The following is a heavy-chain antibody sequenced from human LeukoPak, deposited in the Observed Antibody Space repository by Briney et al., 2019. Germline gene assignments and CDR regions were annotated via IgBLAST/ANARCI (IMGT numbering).Heavy chain of an antibody. CDR3: ARVRKPINNWFDP. CDR2: INPNSGGT. CDR1: GYTFTGYY. J-gene: IGHJ5*02. Sequence: ASVTVSCKASGYTFTGYYMHWVRQAPGQGLEWMGWINPNSGGTNYAQKFQGRVTMTRDTSISTADMELSRLRSDDTAVYYCARVRKPINNWFDPWGQGTLVTVSS. V-gene: IGHV1-2*02.